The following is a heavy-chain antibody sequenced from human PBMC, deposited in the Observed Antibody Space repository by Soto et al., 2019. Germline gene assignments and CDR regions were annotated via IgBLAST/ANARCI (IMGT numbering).Heavy chain of an antibody. V-gene: IGHV3-49*04. CDR3: SRDGDYYGLDV. D-gene: IGHD3-3*01. CDR1: GFTSGDYG. CDR2: TTSPVYGGTT. J-gene: IGHJ6*02. Sequence: PGGSLRLSCSFSGFTSGDYGLTWVRQAPGKGLEWVGFTTSPVYGGTTEYAASVKGRFIISRDDSKSVAYLQMNSLQTEDTAIYYCSRDGDYYGLDVWGRGTTVTVSS.